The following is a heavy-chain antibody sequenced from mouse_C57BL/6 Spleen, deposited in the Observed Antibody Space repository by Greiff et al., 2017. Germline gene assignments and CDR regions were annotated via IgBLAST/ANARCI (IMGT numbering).Heavy chain of an antibody. V-gene: IGHV6-6*01. D-gene: IGHD1-1*01. J-gene: IGHJ2*01. CDR2: IRNKANNHAT. Sequence: EVKLMESGGGLVQPGGSMKLSCAASGFTFSDAWMDWVRQSPEKGLEWVAEIRNKANNHATYYAESVKGRFTISRDDSKSSVYLQMNSLRAEDTGIYYCTRRGRYYGSSPFDYWGQGTTLTVSS. CDR1: GFTFSDAW. CDR3: TRRGRYYGSSPFDY.